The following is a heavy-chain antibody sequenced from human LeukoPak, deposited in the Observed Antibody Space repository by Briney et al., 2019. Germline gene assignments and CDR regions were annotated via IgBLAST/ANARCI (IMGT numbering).Heavy chain of an antibody. CDR3: ARDSGKDYYGSGSRFDY. V-gene: IGHV1-46*01. CDR1: GYTFTSYY. J-gene: IGHJ4*02. CDR2: INPSGGST. D-gene: IGHD3-10*01. Sequence: ASVKVSCKASGYTFTSYYMHWVRQAPGQGLEWMGIINPSGGSTSYAQKFQGRVTMTRDTSTSKVYMELSSLRSEDTAVYYCARDSGKDYYGSGSRFDYWGQGTLVTVSS.